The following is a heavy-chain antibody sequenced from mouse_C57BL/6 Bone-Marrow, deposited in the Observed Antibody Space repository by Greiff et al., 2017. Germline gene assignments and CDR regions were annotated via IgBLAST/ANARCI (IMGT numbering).Heavy chain of an antibody. CDR3: ARLDGYYVYWYFDV. V-gene: IGHV1-81*01. J-gene: IGHJ1*03. CDR1: GYTFTSYG. CDR2: IYPRSGNT. Sequence: QVQLKESGAELARPGASVKLSCKASGYTFTSYGISWVKQRTGQGLEWIGEIYPRSGNTYYNEKFKGKATLTADKSSSTAYMELRSLTSEDSAVYFCARLDGYYVYWYFDVWGTGTTVTVSS. D-gene: IGHD2-3*01.